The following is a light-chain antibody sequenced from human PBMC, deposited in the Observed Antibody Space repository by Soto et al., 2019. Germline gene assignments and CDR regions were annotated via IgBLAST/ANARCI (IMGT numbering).Light chain of an antibody. V-gene: IGKV3-11*01. CDR1: QSVSSY. J-gene: IGKJ5*01. CDR3: QQRSNWPPIT. Sequence: EIVLTQSRATLSLSPGERATLSCRASQSVSSYLAWYQQKPGQAPRLLIYDASNRANGIPARFSGSWSGTAFTITISSLEPEDFAVYDCQQRSNWPPITFGQGTRLEIK. CDR2: DAS.